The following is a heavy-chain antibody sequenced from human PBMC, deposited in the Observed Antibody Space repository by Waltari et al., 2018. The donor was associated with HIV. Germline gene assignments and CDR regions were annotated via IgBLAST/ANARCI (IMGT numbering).Heavy chain of an antibody. V-gene: IGHV3-49*03. CDR1: GFTFGDYA. Sequence: EVQLVESGGGLVQPGRSLRLSCTASGFTFGDYAMTWFRQAPGKGLEWVGVIRSKAYGGTTGYAASVQGRFTISRDDSKSIAYLQMNSLKTEDTAVYYCTRMDSSGWYAHWGQGTLVTVSS. CDR3: TRMDSSGWYAH. D-gene: IGHD6-19*01. CDR2: IRSKAYGGTT. J-gene: IGHJ5*02.